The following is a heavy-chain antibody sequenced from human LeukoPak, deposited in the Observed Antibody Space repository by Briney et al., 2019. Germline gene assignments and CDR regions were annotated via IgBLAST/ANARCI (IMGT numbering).Heavy chain of an antibody. J-gene: IGHJ6*02. D-gene: IGHD5-18*01. CDR2: ISYDGSNK. CDR3: ARDRRYGLDV. V-gene: IGHV3-30*04. Sequence: GGSLRLSCAASGFTFSSYAMHWVRQAPGEGLEWVAVISYDGSNKYYADSVKGRFTISRDNSKNTLYLQMNSLRAEDTAVYYCARDRRYGLDVWGQGTTVTVSS. CDR1: GFTFSSYA.